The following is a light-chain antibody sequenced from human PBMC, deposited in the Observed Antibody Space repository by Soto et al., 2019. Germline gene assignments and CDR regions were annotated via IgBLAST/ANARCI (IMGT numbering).Light chain of an antibody. CDR2: GAS. Sequence: EIVMTQSPATLSVSPGGRTTLSCRASQSVSSNLAWYQQKPGQAPRLLIYGASTRATGIPARFSGSGSGTEFTLTISSLQPEDSATYYCQQLYIFPLTFGQGTRLEI. J-gene: IGKJ5*01. V-gene: IGKV3-15*01. CDR1: QSVSSN. CDR3: QQLYIFPLT.